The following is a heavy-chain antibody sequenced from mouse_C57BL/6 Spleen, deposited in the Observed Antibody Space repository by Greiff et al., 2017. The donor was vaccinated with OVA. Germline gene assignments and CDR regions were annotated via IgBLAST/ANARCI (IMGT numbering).Heavy chain of an antibody. CDR1: GFTFSSYA. Sequence: EVQVVDSGGGLVKPGGSLKLSCAASGFTFSSYAMSWVRQTPEKRLEWVATISDGGSYTYYPDNVKGRFTISRDNAKNNLYLQMSHLKSEDTAMYYCARGGTTVVEGYFDVWGTGTTVTVSS. J-gene: IGHJ1*03. CDR2: ISDGGSYT. CDR3: ARGGTTVVEGYFDV. V-gene: IGHV5-4*01. D-gene: IGHD1-1*01.